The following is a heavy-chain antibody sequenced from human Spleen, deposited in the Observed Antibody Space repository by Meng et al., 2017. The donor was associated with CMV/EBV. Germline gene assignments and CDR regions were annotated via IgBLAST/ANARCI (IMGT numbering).Heavy chain of an antibody. CDR2: ISGSGNST. J-gene: IGHJ6*02. V-gene: IGHV3-23*01. CDR1: GFTFGSFA. CDR3: ARAPRPAGMDV. Sequence: GESLKISCAASGFTFGSFAMSWVRQAPGKGLEWVSGISGSGNSTYYADSVKGRFTISRDNSKNTLYLQMNSLRAEDTALYYCARAPRPAGMDVWGQGTTVTVSS.